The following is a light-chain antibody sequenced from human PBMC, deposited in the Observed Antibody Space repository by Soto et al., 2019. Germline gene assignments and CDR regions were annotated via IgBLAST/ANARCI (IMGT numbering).Light chain of an antibody. CDR1: QDISSA. J-gene: IGKJ4*01. V-gene: IGKV1-13*02. CDR3: QQFKGFPLT. Sequence: AIQLTQSPSSLSASIGDRVDITCRASQDISSALAWYQQKPGRPPKLLIYDVSSLESGVPSRFSGRRSGTDFILTISTVLPDDFATYYCQQFKGFPLTFGGGTNVEIK. CDR2: DVS.